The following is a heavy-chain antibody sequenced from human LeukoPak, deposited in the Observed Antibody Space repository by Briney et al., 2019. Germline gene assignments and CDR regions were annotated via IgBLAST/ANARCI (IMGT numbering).Heavy chain of an antibody. V-gene: IGHV1-69*05. D-gene: IGHD3-10*01. CDR3: AREFYGSGAFDI. Sequence: GASVKVSCKASGGTFSSYAISWVRQAPGQGLEWMGRIIPIFGTANYAQKFQGRVTITTDESTSTAYMELSSLRSEDTAVYYCAREFYGSGAFDIWGQGTMVTVSS. CDR2: IIPIFGTA. CDR1: GGTFSSYA. J-gene: IGHJ3*02.